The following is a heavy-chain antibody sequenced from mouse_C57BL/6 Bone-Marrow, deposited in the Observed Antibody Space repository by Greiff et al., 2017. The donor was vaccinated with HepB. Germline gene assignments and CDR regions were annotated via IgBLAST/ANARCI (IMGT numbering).Heavy chain of an antibody. J-gene: IGHJ1*03. D-gene: IGHD1-1*01. CDR1: GYTFTSYW. V-gene: IGHV1-55*01. Sequence: VQLQQPGAELVKPGASVKMSCKASGYTFTSYWITWVKQRPGQGLKWIGDIYPGSGSTNYNEKFKSKATLTVDTSSSTAYMQLSSLTSEDSAVYYCARRYYGSSWYFDVWGTGTTVTVSS. CDR3: ARRYYGSSWYFDV. CDR2: IYPGSGST.